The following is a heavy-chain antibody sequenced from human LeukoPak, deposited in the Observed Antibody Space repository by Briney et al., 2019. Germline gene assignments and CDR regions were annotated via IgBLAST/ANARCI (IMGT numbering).Heavy chain of an antibody. CDR1: GYTFTSYD. CDR3: ARAWEAYYYMDV. CDR2: MNPNSGNT. Sequence: ASVKVSCKASGYTFTSYDINWVRQATGQGLEWMGWMNPNSGNTGYAQKFQGRVTMTRNTSISTAYMELSSLRSEDTAVYYCARAWEAYYYMDVWGKGTTVTVTS. D-gene: IGHD1-26*01. V-gene: IGHV1-8*01. J-gene: IGHJ6*03.